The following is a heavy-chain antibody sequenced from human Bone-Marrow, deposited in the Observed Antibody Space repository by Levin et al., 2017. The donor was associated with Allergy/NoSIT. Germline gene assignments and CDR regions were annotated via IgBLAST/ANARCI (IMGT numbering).Heavy chain of an antibody. J-gene: IGHJ5*02. CDR3: ARDRFYSDSWSNFSWFDP. CDR2: IQSNGKT. CDR1: GFTFSTYG. V-gene: IGHV3-74*01. Sequence: QSGGSLRLSCAASGFTFSTYGMHWVRQAPGKGLVWVSRIQSNGKTNYADSVKGRVTISRDKAKNKLYLQMNSLTVDDTAVYYCARDRFYSDSWSNFSWFDPWGQGPLVTVSS. D-gene: IGHD3-10*01.